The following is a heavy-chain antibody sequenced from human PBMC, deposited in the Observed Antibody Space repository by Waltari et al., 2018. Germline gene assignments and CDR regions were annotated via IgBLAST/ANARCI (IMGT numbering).Heavy chain of an antibody. V-gene: IGHV3-7*03. D-gene: IGHD3-16*01. CDR2: IKPDGSGK. J-gene: IGHJ4*02. Sequence: EVQLVESGGGLVQPGGSLRLSCPASGFPLSSYWITWIRQAPGSGLEWVATIKPDGSGKFYVDSVKGRFSISRDNAKNSLYLQMNSLRAEETAIFYCARVGAGRAPDYWGQGTLVTVSS. CDR3: ARVGAGRAPDY. CDR1: GFPLSSYW.